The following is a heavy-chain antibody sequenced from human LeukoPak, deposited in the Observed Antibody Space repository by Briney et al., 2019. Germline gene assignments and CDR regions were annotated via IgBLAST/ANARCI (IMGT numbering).Heavy chain of an antibody. V-gene: IGHV3-23*01. CDR3: AKPNYRFGEYGNLDY. D-gene: IGHD3-10*01. CDR2: ISASGFST. Sequence: GGSLRLSCTASGFTFSSHVMSWVRQVPGKGLEWVSAISASGFSTFYADSVKGRFTISRDNSKTSVSLQMNSLRAEDTAVYYCAKPNYRFGEYGNLDYWGQGTLVTVSS. CDR1: GFTFSSHV. J-gene: IGHJ4*02.